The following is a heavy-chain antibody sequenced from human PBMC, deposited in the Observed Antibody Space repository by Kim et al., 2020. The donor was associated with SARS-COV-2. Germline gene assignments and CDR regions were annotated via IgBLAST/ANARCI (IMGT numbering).Heavy chain of an antibody. CDR2: INPSGGST. Sequence: ASVKVSCKASGYTFTSYYMHWVRQAPGQGLEWMGIINPSGGSTSYAQKFQGRVTMTRDTSTSTVYMELSSLRSVDTAVYYCARDSFVVVTAPSNAFDIWGQGTMVTVSS. V-gene: IGHV1-46*01. CDR1: GYTFTSYY. CDR3: ARDSFVVVTAPSNAFDI. J-gene: IGHJ3*02. D-gene: IGHD2-21*02.